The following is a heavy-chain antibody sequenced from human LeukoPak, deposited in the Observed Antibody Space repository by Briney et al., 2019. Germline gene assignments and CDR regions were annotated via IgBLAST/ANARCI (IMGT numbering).Heavy chain of an antibody. CDR2: IYHSGST. D-gene: IGHD3-3*01. Sequence: SETLSLTCAVSGGSISSGGYSWSWIRQPPGKGLEWIGYIYHSGSTYYNPSLKSRVTISVDRSKNQFSLKLSSVTAADTAVYYCATNDFWSGPLSPYWGQGTLVTVSS. CDR1: GGSISSGGYS. V-gene: IGHV4-30-2*01. J-gene: IGHJ4*02. CDR3: ATNDFWSGPLSPY.